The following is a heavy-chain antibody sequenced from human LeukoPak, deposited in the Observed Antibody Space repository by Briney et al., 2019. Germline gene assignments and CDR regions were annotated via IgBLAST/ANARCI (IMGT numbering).Heavy chain of an antibody. CDR3: ARGGGLDV. Sequence: GGSLRLSCAASGFTFSNFVINWVRQAPGEGLEWVSGIDGTTTNTYYADSVKGRFTISRGNAKNSLYLQMSNLRAEDTAVYFCARGGGLDVWGQGATVTVSS. J-gene: IGHJ6*02. CDR1: GFTFSNFV. V-gene: IGHV3-23*01. D-gene: IGHD3-16*01. CDR2: IDGTTTNT.